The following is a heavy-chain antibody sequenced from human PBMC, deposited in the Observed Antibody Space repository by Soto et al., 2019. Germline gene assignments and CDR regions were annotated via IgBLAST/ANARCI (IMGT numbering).Heavy chain of an antibody. Sequence: QVQLVESGGGVVQPGRSLRLSCAASGFTFSSYAMHWVRQAPGKGLEWVAVISYDGSNKYYADSVKGRFTISRDNSKNTLYLQMNSLRAEDTAVYYCARALGRGAPTHYYYGMDVW. D-gene: IGHD3-10*01. CDR1: GFTFSSYA. CDR2: ISYDGSNK. CDR3: ARALGRGAPTHYYYGMDV. V-gene: IGHV3-30-3*01. J-gene: IGHJ6*01.